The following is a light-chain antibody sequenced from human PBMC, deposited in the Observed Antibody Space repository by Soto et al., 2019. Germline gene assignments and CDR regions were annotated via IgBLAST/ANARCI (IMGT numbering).Light chain of an antibody. CDR2: DVS. J-gene: IGLJ2*01. CDR3: SSYTGGNARVV. V-gene: IGLV2-14*01. Sequence: QSALTQPASVSGSPGQSITISCTGSDVGAYRYVSWYQQHPGKAPRLMIYDVSNRPSGVSDRFSGSKSGNTASLTISGLQTEDEAYFFCSSYTGGNARVVFGGGTKLTVL. CDR1: SDVGAYRY.